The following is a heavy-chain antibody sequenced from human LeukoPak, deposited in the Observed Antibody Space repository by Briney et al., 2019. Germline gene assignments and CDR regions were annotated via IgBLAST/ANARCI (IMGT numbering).Heavy chain of an antibody. J-gene: IGHJ6*02. CDR1: GFTFSSYG. CDR3: VKDARGSYYANLYYYHGMDV. V-gene: IGHV3-30*18. Sequence: PGGSLRLSCAASGFTFSSYGMHWVRQAPGKGLEWVAVISYDGSNKYYADSVRGRFTISRDNSKNTLYLQMNSLRAEDTAVYYCVKDARGSYYANLYYYHGMDVWGQGTTVTVSS. CDR2: ISYDGSNK. D-gene: IGHD3-10*01.